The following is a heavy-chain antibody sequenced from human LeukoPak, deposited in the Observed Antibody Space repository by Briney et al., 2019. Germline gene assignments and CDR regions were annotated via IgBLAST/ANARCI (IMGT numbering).Heavy chain of an antibody. V-gene: IGHV3-7*03. CDR1: GFTFSSYW. Sequence: GGSLRLSCAASGFTFSSYWMNWARQAPGKGLEWVASINHNGNVNYYVDSVKGRFTISRDNAKNSLYLQMSNLRAEDTAVYYCAKVKGIVGGPNCCFDYWGQGTLLTVSP. D-gene: IGHD1-26*01. CDR3: AKVKGIVGGPNCCFDY. CDR2: INHNGNVN. J-gene: IGHJ4*02.